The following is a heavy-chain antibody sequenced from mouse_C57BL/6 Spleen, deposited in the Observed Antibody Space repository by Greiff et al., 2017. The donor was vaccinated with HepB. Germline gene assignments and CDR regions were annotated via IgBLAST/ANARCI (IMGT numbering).Heavy chain of an antibody. CDR3: ARPYGSSPWFAY. J-gene: IGHJ3*01. CDR1: GFTFSEYG. V-gene: IGHV5-17*01. Sequence: EVKLMEFGGGLVKPGGSLKYPFGAYGFTFSEYGMHWVRQAPEKGLEGVAYISSGSSTIYYADTVKGRFTISRDNAKNTLFLQMTSLRSEDTAMYYCARPYGSSPWFAYWGQGTLVTVSA. CDR2: ISSGSSTI. D-gene: IGHD1-1*01.